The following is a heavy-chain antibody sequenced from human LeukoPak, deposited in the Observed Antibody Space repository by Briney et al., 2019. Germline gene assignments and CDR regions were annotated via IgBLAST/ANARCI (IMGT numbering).Heavy chain of an antibody. J-gene: IGHJ4*02. Sequence: PSETLSLTCTVSGGSISSSSYYWGWIRQPPGKGLEWIGNIYYSGSTYYNPSLKSRVTISVDTSKNQFSLKLSSVTAADTAVYYCARHAPYYYDSSGYLTEFDYWGQGTLVTVSS. CDR3: ARHAPYYYDSSGYLTEFDY. CDR1: GGSISSSSYY. CDR2: IYYSGST. D-gene: IGHD3-22*01. V-gene: IGHV4-39*01.